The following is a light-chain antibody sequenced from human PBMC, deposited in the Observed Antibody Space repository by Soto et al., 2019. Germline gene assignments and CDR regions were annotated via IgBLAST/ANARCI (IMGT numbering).Light chain of an antibody. CDR1: QSVSSY. CDR3: QQYGNSPLT. J-gene: IGKJ4*01. Sequence: EIVLTQSPATLSLSPGERATLSCRASQSVSSYLAWYQQKPGQAPRLLIYDASNRATGIPARFSGSGSGTDFTLTISSLEPEDFAVYYCQQYGNSPLTFGGGTKV. V-gene: IGKV3-11*01. CDR2: DAS.